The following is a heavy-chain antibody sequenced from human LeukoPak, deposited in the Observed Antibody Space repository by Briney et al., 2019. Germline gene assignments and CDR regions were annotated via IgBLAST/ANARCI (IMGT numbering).Heavy chain of an antibody. D-gene: IGHD2-15*01. CDR1: GGSISSYY. CDR2: IYYSGST. V-gene: IGHV4-59*12. CDR3: AGGIVVVVAATYAEAYFDY. J-gene: IGHJ4*02. Sequence: SETLSLTCTVSGGSISSYYWSWIRQPPGKGLEWIGYIYYSGSTNYNPSLKSRVTMSVDTSKNQFSLKLSSVTAADTAVYYCAGGIVVVVAATYAEAYFDYWGQGTLVTVSS.